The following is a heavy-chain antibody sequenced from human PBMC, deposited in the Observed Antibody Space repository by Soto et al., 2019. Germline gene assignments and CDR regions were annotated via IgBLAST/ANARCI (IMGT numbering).Heavy chain of an antibody. CDR1: GGYIHDYY. J-gene: IGHJ4*02. Sequence: QVQLQESGPGLVKPSQTLSLTCTVSGGYIHDYYWVWIRQPPGKGLEWMGSIFYTGSTDYNPSLKSRVALSLATSKNQFSLNLSSVTAADTAVYYCARVNRGAFDHWGQGALVTVSS. V-gene: IGHV4-59*01. CDR3: ARVNRGAFDH. CDR2: IFYTGST.